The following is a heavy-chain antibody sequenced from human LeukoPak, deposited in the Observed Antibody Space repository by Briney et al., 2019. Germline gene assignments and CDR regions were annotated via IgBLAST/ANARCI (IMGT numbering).Heavy chain of an antibody. Sequence: GASVTVSFKASGGTFSSYAISWVRQAPGQGLEWLGGIIPIFGTANYAQKFQGRVTITTDESTSTAYMELSSLRSEDTAVYYCARDRKRSLWDTAMTDAFDIWGQGTMVTVSS. J-gene: IGHJ3*02. CDR1: GGTFSSYA. CDR3: ARDRKRSLWDTAMTDAFDI. D-gene: IGHD5-18*01. V-gene: IGHV1-69*05. CDR2: IIPIFGTA.